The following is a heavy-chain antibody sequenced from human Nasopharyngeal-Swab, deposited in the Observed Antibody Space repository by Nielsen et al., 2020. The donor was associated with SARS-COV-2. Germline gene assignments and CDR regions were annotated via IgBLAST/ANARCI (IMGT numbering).Heavy chain of an antibody. CDR3: AGELLRDYGMDV. CDR1: GFTFSSYG. V-gene: IGHV3-30*03. J-gene: IGHJ6*02. CDR2: ISYDGSNK. D-gene: IGHD1-26*01. Sequence: GESLKISCAASGFTFSSYGMHWVRQAPGKGLEWVAVISYDGSNKYYADSVKGRFTISRDNSKNTLYLQMNSLRAEDTAVYYCAGELLRDYGMDVWGQGTTVTVPS.